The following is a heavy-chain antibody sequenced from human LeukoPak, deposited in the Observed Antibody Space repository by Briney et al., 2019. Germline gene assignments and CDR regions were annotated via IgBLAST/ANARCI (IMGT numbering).Heavy chain of an antibody. CDR3: ARDQRKYYDILTGYPDFDY. CDR2: IIPIFGTA. D-gene: IGHD3-9*01. Sequence: ASVKVSCKASGGTFSSYAISWVRQAPGQGLEWMGGIIPIFGTANYAQKFQGRVTITADKSTSTAYMELSSLRSEDTAVYYCARDQRKYYDILTGYPDFDYWGQGTLVTVSS. CDR1: GGTFSSYA. J-gene: IGHJ4*02. V-gene: IGHV1-69*06.